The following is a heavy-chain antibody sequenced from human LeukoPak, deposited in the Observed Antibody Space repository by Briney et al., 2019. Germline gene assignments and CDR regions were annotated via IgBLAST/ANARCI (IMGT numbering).Heavy chain of an antibody. CDR2: IKQDGSEK. CDR1: GFTFSSYW. V-gene: IGHV3-7*01. CDR3: VRGKGDY. J-gene: IGHJ4*02. Sequence: GGSLRLSCAASGFTFSSYWMSWVRQAPGKGLEWVANIKQDGSEKYYVDSVKGRFTISRDNAKTSLFLQMNSLRVEDTGVYYCVRGKGDYWGQGALVTVSS.